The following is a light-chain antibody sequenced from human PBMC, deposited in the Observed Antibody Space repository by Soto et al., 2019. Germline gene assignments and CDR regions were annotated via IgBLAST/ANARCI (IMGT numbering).Light chain of an antibody. J-gene: IGKJ1*01. CDR2: GAS. Sequence: DIVLTQSPGTLCLSPGERATLSCRASQGVSSSYLACYQQKPGQAPRLLNYGASSRATGIPDRRSGSGSGTDFTLTISRLEPEDFAVYYCQQYGSSPRTFGQGTKVDIK. CDR1: QGVSSSY. V-gene: IGKV3-20*01. CDR3: QQYGSSPRT.